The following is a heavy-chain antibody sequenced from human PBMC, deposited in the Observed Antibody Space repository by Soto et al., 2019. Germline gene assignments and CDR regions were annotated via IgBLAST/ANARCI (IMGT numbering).Heavy chain of an antibody. CDR2: IYYSGST. D-gene: IGHD6-13*01. Sequence: QVQLQESGPGLVKPSETLSLTCTVSGGSISNYYWSWIRQPPGKGLEWIGYIYYSGSTRYNPSLKSRXSIXVXKPKNQFSLKLNSVTAADTAMYYCARRDSSSWFLDYWGQGTLVTVSS. CDR3: ARRDSSSWFLDY. CDR1: GGSISNYY. V-gene: IGHV4-59*08. J-gene: IGHJ4*02.